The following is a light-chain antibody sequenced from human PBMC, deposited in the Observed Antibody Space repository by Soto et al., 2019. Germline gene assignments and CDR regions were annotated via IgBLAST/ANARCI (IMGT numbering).Light chain of an antibody. CDR1: QSVSSY. Sequence: EIVLTQSPATLSLSPGERATLSCRASQSVSSYLAWCQQKPGQAPRLLIYDASNRATGIPARFSGSGSGTDFTLTISSLEPEDFAVYFCQQRGNWPVTFGQGTRLEIK. V-gene: IGKV3-11*01. CDR3: QQRGNWPVT. CDR2: DAS. J-gene: IGKJ5*01.